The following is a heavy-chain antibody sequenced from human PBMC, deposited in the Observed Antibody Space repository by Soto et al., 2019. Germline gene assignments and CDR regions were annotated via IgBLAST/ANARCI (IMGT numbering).Heavy chain of an antibody. CDR3: AKDKVDCTNGVCYTEYFQH. V-gene: IGHV3-43*02. CDR2: ISGDGGST. D-gene: IGHD2-8*01. J-gene: IGHJ1*01. Sequence: GGSLRLSCAASGFTFDDYAMHWVRQAPGKGLEWVSLISGDGGSTYYADSVKGRFTISRDNSKNSLYLQMNSLRTEDAALYYCAKDKVDCTNGVCYTEYFQHWGQGPLVSVSS. CDR1: GFTFDDYA.